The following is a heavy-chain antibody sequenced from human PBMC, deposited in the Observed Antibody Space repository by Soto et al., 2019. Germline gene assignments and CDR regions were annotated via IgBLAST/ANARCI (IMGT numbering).Heavy chain of an antibody. CDR2: IYYSGST. V-gene: IGHV4-31*03. CDR3: ARWWSGSRQGFDP. Sequence: QVQLQESGPGLVKPSQTLSLTCTVSGGSISSGDYYWSWIRQHPGKGLEWIGYIYYSGSTYYNPSLKSRVLLSVDTSKNLLSLKRRAVAAADTAVYYCARWWSGSRQGFDPWGQGTLVTVSS. J-gene: IGHJ5*02. CDR1: GGSISSGDYY. D-gene: IGHD3-3*01.